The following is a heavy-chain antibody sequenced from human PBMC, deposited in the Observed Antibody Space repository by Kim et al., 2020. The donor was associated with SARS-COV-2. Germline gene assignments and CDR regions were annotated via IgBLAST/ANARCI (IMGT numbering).Heavy chain of an antibody. CDR3: AREKLGYSSSWRPFDY. D-gene: IGHD6-13*01. V-gene: IGHV3-30*07. J-gene: IGHJ4*02. Sequence: SGKGRFTISRDNSKNTLYLQMNSLRAEDTAVYYCAREKLGYSSSWRPFDYWGQGTLVTVSS.